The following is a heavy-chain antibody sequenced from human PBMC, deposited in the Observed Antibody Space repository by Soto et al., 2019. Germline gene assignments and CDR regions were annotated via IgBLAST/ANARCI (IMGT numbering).Heavy chain of an antibody. CDR3: ARDSITMVRGVIIKNYGMDV. Sequence: GASVKVSCKASGYTFTSYGISWVRQAPGQGXEWMGWISAYNGNTNYAQKLQGRVTMTTDTPTSTAYMELRSLRSDDTAVYYCARDSITMVRGVIIKNYGMDVWGQGATVTVSS. CDR2: ISAYNGNT. D-gene: IGHD3-10*01. J-gene: IGHJ6*02. CDR1: GYTFTSYG. V-gene: IGHV1-18*01.